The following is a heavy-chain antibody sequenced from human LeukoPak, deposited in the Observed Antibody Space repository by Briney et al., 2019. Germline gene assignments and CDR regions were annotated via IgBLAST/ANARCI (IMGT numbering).Heavy chain of an antibody. Sequence: GGSLRLSCAASGFTFTDYAMNWVRQAPGKGLEWVSGISGTGTNTYYADSVKGRFTISRDNSKNSLYLQMNSLRTEDTALYYCAKVRKGTSPPLDGMDVWGQGTTVTVSS. CDR1: GFTFTDYA. V-gene: IGHV3-43*02. CDR2: ISGTGTNT. J-gene: IGHJ6*02. CDR3: AKVRKGTSPPLDGMDV. D-gene: IGHD1-1*01.